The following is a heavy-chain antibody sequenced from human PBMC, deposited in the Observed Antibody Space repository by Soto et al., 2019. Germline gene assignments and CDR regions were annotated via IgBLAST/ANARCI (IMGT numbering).Heavy chain of an antibody. CDR2: MQPSTGRT. Sequence: ASVKVSCKASGYSFTSLDINWVRQTAGQRLEWMGWMQPSTGRTGYAQRFRGRVTMTRDTSINTAYMELTTLTSDDTAFYYCARGVSAGVDYWGQGTLVTVSS. CDR3: ARGVSAGVDY. V-gene: IGHV1-8*01. D-gene: IGHD1-26*01. J-gene: IGHJ4*02. CDR1: GYSFTSLD.